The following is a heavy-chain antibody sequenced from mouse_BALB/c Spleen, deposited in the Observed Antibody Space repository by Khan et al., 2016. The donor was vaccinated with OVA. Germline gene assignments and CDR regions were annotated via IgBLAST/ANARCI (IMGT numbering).Heavy chain of an antibody. CDR1: GYTFTDFT. Sequence: QVQLKESGTELVRPGVSVKISCKGSGYTFTDFTMHWVKQSHAKSLEWIGVISTYYGDVTYNQKFKGKATMTVDKSSSTAYLELARLTSEDSAIYCCREGGGGNRFAYWGQGTLVTVSA. CDR2: ISTYYGDV. CDR3: REGGGGNRFAY. V-gene: IGHV1S137*01. J-gene: IGHJ3*01.